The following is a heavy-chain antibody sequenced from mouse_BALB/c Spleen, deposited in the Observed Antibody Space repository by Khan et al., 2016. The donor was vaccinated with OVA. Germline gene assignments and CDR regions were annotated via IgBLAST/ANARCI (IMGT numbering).Heavy chain of an antibody. Sequence: EVELVESGPELVKPGASMKISCKASGYSFTGYTMNWVKQSHGKNLEWIGLINPYNGGTSYNQKFKGKATLTVDKSSNTAYMELLSLTSEDSAVYYCAGKGRYDDYFDYWGQGTTLTVSS. CDR3: AGKGRYDDYFDY. D-gene: IGHD2-14*01. J-gene: IGHJ2*01. V-gene: IGHV1-18*01. CDR1: GYSFTGYT. CDR2: INPYNGGT.